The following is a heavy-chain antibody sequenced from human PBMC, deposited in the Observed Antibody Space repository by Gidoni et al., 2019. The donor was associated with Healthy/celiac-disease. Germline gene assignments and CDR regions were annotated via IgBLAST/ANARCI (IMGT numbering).Heavy chain of an antibody. CDR2: ISWNSGSI. D-gene: IGHD3-10*01. CDR3: AKESTYGSGSYFFQAAAFDI. V-gene: IGHV3-9*01. CDR1: GFTFHDSD. J-gene: IGHJ3*02. Sequence: EVQLVESGGGLVQPGRSLRLPCAASGFTFHDSDIHWVRQAPGKGLGWVSGISWNSGSIGYADSVKGRFTISRDNAKNSLYLQMNSLRAEDTALYYCAKESTYGSGSYFFQAAAFDIWGQGTMVTVSS.